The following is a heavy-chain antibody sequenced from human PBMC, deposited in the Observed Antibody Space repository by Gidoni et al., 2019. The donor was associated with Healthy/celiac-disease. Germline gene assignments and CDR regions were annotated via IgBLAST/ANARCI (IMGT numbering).Heavy chain of an antibody. CDR1: GYTFTSYG. CDR2: ISAYNGNT. CDR3: ARDRWGYDRIRAAGMDV. D-gene: IGHD5-12*01. J-gene: IGHJ6*02. V-gene: IGHV1-18*01. Sequence: QVQLVQSGAEVKKPGASVTVSCKASGYTFTSYGISWVRQAPGQGIEWWGWISAYNGNTNYAQKLQGRVTMTTDTSTSTAYMGLRSLRSDDTAVYYCARDRWGYDRIRAAGMDVWGQGTTVTVSS.